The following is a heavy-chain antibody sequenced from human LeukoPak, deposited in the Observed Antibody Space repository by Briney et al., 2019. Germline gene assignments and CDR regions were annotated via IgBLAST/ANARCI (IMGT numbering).Heavy chain of an antibody. J-gene: IGHJ4*02. Sequence: GGSLRLSCAASGFTFSSSWMHWVRQAPGKGLEWVSSISSSSSYIYYADSVKGRFTISRHNAKNSLYLQMNSLRAEDTAVYYCARAGSGYEDGFDYWGQGTLVTVSS. CDR3: ARAGSGYEDGFDY. CDR2: ISSSSSYI. V-gene: IGHV3-21*01. CDR1: GFTFSSSW. D-gene: IGHD5-12*01.